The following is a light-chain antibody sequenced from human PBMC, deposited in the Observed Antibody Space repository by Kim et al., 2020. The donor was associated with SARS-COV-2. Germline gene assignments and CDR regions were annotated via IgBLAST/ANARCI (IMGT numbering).Light chain of an antibody. CDR1: QSISSY. CDR2: KTS. CDR3: QKYSAYAWT. V-gene: IGKV1-5*03. J-gene: IGKJ1*01. Sequence: DIQMTQSPSILSASVGDRVTISCRASQSISSYLAWYQQRPGKAPNLLIYKTSSLQSGVPSRFSGSGSGTEFTLTISSLQPDDFGTYYCQKYSAYAWTFGQGTKVDIK.